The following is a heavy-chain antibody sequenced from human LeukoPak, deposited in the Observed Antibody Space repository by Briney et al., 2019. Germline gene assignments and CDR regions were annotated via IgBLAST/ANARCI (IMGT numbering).Heavy chain of an antibody. CDR2: ISGSGGTT. D-gene: IGHD6-19*01. J-gene: IGHJ3*02. CDR1: GFTFSSSP. Sequence: PGGSLRLSCAASGFTFSSSPMSWARQAPGKGLEWVSAISGSGGTTYYADSVKGRFTISRDNSKNTLYLQMNSLRAEDTAVYYCAKCKWLDPGEAFDIWGQGTMVTVSS. V-gene: IGHV3-23*01. CDR3: AKCKWLDPGEAFDI.